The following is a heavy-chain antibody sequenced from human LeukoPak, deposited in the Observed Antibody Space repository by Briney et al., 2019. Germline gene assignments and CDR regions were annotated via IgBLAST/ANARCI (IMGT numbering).Heavy chain of an antibody. CDR1: GGSFSGYY. J-gene: IGHJ4*02. CDR3: ARGGIGWDSSGWYLYYFDY. D-gene: IGHD6-19*01. CDR2: INHSGST. V-gene: IGHV4-34*01. Sequence: SETLTLTCAVYGGSFSGYYWSWIRQPPGKGLEWIGEINHSGSTNYNPSLKSRVTISVDTSKNQFSLKLSSVTAADTAVYYCARGGIGWDSSGWYLYYFDYWGQGTLVTVSS.